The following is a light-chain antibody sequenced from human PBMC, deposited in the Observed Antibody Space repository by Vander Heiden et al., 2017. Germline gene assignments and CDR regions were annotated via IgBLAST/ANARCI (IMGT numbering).Light chain of an antibody. Sequence: DIQMTQSPSSLSASVGDRVTITCRASQSISNYLNWYQQTPGKAPKVLIYSASSLQSGVPSRFSGSGSGTDFTLTISSPQPEDFASYYCQQSYSFPWTFGPGTKVEI. J-gene: IGKJ1*01. CDR2: SAS. CDR1: QSISNY. V-gene: IGKV1-39*01. CDR3: QQSYSFPWT.